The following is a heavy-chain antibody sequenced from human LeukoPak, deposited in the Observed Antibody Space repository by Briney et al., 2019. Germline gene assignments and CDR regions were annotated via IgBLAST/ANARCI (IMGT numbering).Heavy chain of an antibody. CDR2: IGTAGDT. J-gene: IGHJ6*02. V-gene: IGHV3-13*01. CDR1: GFTFSSYD. D-gene: IGHD6-19*01. CDR3: ARSGIPGAVAADYGMDV. Sequence: GGSLRLSCAASGFTFSSYDMHWVRHATGKGLEWVSAIGTAGDTYYPGSVKGRFTISRENAKNSLYLQMNSLRAGDTAVYYCARSGIPGAVAADYGMDVWGQGTTVTVSS.